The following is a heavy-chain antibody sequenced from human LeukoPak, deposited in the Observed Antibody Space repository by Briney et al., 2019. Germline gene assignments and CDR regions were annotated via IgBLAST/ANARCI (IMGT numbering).Heavy chain of an antibody. Sequence: PSETLSLTCTVSGGSINNHYWTWIRQPPGKGLEWIGYIYYKGDTNYDPSLKSRVTFSVDTSKNQFSMRLTSLTAADTAVYYCARGKTTHYYGMDVWGQGTTVTVSS. D-gene: IGHD4-17*01. CDR2: IYYKGDT. V-gene: IGHV4-59*11. J-gene: IGHJ6*02. CDR3: ARGKTTHYYGMDV. CDR1: GGSINNHY.